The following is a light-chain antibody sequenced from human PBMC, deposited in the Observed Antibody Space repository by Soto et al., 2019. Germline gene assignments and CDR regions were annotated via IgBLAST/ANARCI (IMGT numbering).Light chain of an antibody. J-gene: IGKJ5*01. Sequence: SPATLSLSPGERATLSCRASQSVSSYLAWYQQKPGQAPRLLMYDASTRATGIPARFSGSGSGTGFTLTISSLEPEDSAVYYCQQRSNWPSITFGQGTRLEIK. CDR2: DAS. CDR1: QSVSSY. V-gene: IGKV3-11*01. CDR3: QQRSNWPSIT.